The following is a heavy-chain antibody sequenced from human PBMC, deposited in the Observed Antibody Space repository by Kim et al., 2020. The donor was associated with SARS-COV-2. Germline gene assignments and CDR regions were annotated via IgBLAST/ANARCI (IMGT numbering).Heavy chain of an antibody. J-gene: IGHJ3*02. V-gene: IGHV1-8*01. CDR2: GHT. Sequence: GHTGHAQKVQGRVTITRNTSIATAYMELSSLRSDDTAVYYCARGSEGAFDIWGQGTVVTVSS. CDR3: ARGSEGAFDI.